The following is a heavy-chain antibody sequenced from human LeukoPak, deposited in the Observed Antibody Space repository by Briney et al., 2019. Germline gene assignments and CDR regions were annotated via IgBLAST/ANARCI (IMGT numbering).Heavy chain of an antibody. CDR1: GFTFSSYG. Sequence: TGGSLRLSCAASGFTFSSYGMHWVRQAPGKGLEWVAVIWYDGSNKYYADSVKGRFTISRDNSKNTLYLQMSSLRAKDTAVYYCARDSPAAGTSNIDYWGQGTLVTVSS. V-gene: IGHV3-33*01. CDR3: ARDSPAAGTSNIDY. D-gene: IGHD6-13*01. J-gene: IGHJ4*02. CDR2: IWYDGSNK.